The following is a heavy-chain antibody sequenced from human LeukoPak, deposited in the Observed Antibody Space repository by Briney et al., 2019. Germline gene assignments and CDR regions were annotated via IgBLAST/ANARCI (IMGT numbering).Heavy chain of an antibody. Sequence: PGGSLRLSCAASGFTFSDYYMSWIRQAPGKGLEWVSYISSSGSTIYYADSVKGRFTISRDNAKNSLYLQMNSLRTEDTAVYYCARHFCSSTSCSNWGQGTLVTVSS. V-gene: IGHV3-11*04. CDR1: GFTFSDYY. J-gene: IGHJ4*02. CDR3: ARHFCSSTSCSN. CDR2: ISSSGSTI. D-gene: IGHD2-2*01.